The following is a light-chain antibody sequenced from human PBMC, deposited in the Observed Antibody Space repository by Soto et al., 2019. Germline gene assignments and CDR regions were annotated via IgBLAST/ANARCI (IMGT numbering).Light chain of an antibody. CDR2: DAS. CDR3: QQYNSYSWT. J-gene: IGKJ1*01. Sequence: DIPITQSPSTPSSFLGDRVTITFPASQSISNSRLAWFQQKPGKAPKLLIYDASSLEGGVPSRFSGSGSGTDFTLSISTLQPEDFATYYCQQYNSYSWTFGQGTKVDIK. CDR1: QSISNSR. V-gene: IGKV1-5*01.